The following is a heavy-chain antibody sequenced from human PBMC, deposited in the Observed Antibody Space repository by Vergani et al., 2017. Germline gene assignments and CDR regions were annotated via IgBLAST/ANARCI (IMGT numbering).Heavy chain of an antibody. Sequence: QLLLQESGPGVVKPSETLSLICNVSGGSVSGSGYYWGWIRLPPGKGLEWIGSLYNPGKTYYNSSLESRLSLSVDTSTNQFFMRLNSVTAADTAVYYCARGLTDYDSGWYSPGWFDPWGQGITAIVSS. D-gene: IGHD6-19*01. CDR3: ARGLTDYDSGWYSPGWFDP. V-gene: IGHV4-39*01. J-gene: IGHJ5*02. CDR1: GGSVSGSGYY. CDR2: LYNPGKT.